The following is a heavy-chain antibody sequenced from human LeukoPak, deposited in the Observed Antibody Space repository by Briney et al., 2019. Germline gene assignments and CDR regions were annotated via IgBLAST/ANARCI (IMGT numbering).Heavy chain of an antibody. CDR3: ARALWGGYDILPALPYWYFDS. D-gene: IGHD3-9*01. CDR1: GYTFTGYY. CDR2: INPNSGGT. J-gene: IGHJ4*02. V-gene: IGHV1-2*02. Sequence: ASVKVSCKASGYTFTGYYMHWVRQAPGQGLEWMGWINPNSGGTNYAQKFQGRVTMTRDTSISTAYMELSRLRSDDPAVYYCARALWGGYDILPALPYWYFDSGAQEPLVTVSS.